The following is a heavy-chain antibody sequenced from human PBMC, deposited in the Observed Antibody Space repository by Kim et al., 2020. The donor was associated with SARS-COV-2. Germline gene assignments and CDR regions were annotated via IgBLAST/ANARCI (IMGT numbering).Heavy chain of an antibody. D-gene: IGHD3-10*01. CDR1: GYTFTSYW. J-gene: IGHJ4*02. Sequence: GESLKISCKGSGYTFTSYWIGWVRQMPGKGLEWMGLIFPYDSDTKYSPAFQGQVTISVDKSINTAYLQWRSLKASDTAMYYCAKHSGGHFDHWGQGTLVAVSS. CDR3: AKHSGGHFDH. CDR2: IFPYDSDT. V-gene: IGHV5-51*01.